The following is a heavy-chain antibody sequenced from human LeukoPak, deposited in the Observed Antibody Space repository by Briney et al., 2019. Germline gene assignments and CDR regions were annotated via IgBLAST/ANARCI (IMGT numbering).Heavy chain of an antibody. V-gene: IGHV3-66*01. CDR3: ARDGWGYYDSSGYHDY. J-gene: IGHJ4*02. CDR2: IYSGGST. Sequence: PGGSLRLSCAASGFTVSSNYMSWVRQAPGKGLEWVSVIYSGGSTYYADSVKGRFTISRDNSKNTLYLQMNSLRAEDTAVYYCARDGWGYYDSSGYHDYWGQGTLVTVPS. D-gene: IGHD3-22*01. CDR1: GFTVSSNY.